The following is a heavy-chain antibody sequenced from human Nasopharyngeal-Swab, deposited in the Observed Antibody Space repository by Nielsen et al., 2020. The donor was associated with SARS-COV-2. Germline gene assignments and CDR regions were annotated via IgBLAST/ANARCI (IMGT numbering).Heavy chain of an antibody. J-gene: IGHJ4*02. Sequence: GESLKISCAASGFTFSDYYMSWIRQAPGKGLEWVSYISSSSSYTNYADSVKGRFTISRDNAKNSLYLQMNSLRAEDTAVYYCARIPSTLPDYWGQGTLVTVSS. CDR1: GFTFSDYY. D-gene: IGHD5/OR15-5a*01. CDR2: ISSSSSYT. V-gene: IGHV3-11*03. CDR3: ARIPSTLPDY.